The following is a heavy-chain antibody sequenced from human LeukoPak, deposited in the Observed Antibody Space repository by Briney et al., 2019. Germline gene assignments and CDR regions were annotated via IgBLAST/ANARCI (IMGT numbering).Heavy chain of an antibody. Sequence: NSSQTLSLACTVSGGSISRGDYYWSWIRQPPGKGLEWIGYIHYGGGTYHNPSLESPVTISADKSKNQLTLKLSSVTAADTAVYYCARAVPRPHWIDPWGPGILVTVSS. CDR2: IHYGGGT. J-gene: IGHJ5*02. V-gene: IGHV4-30-4*08. CDR3: ARAVPRPHWIDP. CDR1: GGSISRGDYY. D-gene: IGHD3-10*01.